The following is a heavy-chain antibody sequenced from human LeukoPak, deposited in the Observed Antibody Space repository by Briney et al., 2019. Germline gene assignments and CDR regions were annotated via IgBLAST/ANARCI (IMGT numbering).Heavy chain of an antibody. V-gene: IGHV4-34*01. Sequence: SETLTRTCAVYGGSFSGYYWSWIRQPPGTGLEWIGENNHSGSTNYNPSLKSRVTMSVDTSKNQFSLKLSAVTAADTAVYYCARGSSTPGCWYFNYWGQGILVTVSS. J-gene: IGHJ4*02. D-gene: IGHD1-14*01. CDR2: NNHSGST. CDR3: ARGSSTPGCWYFNY. CDR1: GGSFSGYY.